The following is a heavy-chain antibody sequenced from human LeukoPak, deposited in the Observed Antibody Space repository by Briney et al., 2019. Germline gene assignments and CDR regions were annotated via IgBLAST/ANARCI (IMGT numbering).Heavy chain of an antibody. Sequence: PSETLSLTCTVSGGSISSGGYYWSWIRQPPGKGLEWIGYIYYTGNTNYNPSLKSRVTISIDTSKNQFSLKLNSVTVADTAVYYCARGAEAFDYWGQGTLVTVSS. CDR3: ARGAEAFDY. CDR2: IYYTGNT. CDR1: GGSISSGGYY. V-gene: IGHV4-61*08. J-gene: IGHJ4*02.